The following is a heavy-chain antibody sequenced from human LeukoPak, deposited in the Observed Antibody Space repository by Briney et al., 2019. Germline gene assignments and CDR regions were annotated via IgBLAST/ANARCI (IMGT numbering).Heavy chain of an antibody. D-gene: IGHD4-17*01. CDR2: IYYSGST. J-gene: IGHJ3*01. V-gene: IGHV4-31*03. CDR1: GGSISSGGYY. Sequence: SETLSLTCTVSGGSISSGGYYWSWIRQHPGKGLEWIGYIYYSGSTYYNPSLKSRVTISVDTSKNQFSLNLSSVTAADTAVYYCARALSTGDYFTLHAFDVWGQGTMVTVSS. CDR3: ARALSTGDYFTLHAFDV.